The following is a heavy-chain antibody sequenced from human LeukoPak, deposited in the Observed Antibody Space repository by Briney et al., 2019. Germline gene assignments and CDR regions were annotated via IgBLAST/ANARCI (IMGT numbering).Heavy chain of an antibody. V-gene: IGHV4-31*03. J-gene: IGHJ5*02. CDR3: ARHPVEGPHTGYHKPNWFDP. CDR1: GGSISSGGYY. Sequence: PSQTLSLTCTVSGGSISSGGYYCTWIRQHPGKGLEWIGDIYYSGSTYYNPSLKSRVTISIDTSKNQFSLKLSSVTAADTALYYCARHPVEGPHTGYHKPNWFDPWGQGTLVTVSS. CDR2: IYYSGST. D-gene: IGHD3-9*01.